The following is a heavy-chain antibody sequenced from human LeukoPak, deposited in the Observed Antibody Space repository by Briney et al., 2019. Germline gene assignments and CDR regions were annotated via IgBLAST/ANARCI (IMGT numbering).Heavy chain of an antibody. Sequence: GGSLRLSCAASGFTFSSYAMSWVRQAPGKGQEWVSAISGSGGSTYYADSVKGRFTISRDNSKNTLYLQMNSLRAEDTAVYYCAKDSWQHGYYYGMDVWGQGTTVTVSS. CDR2: ISGSGGST. CDR3: AKDSWQHGYYYGMDV. CDR1: GFTFSSYA. V-gene: IGHV3-23*01. J-gene: IGHJ6*02.